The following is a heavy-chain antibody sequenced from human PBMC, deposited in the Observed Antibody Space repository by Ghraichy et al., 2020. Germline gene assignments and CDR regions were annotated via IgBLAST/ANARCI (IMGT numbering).Heavy chain of an antibody. D-gene: IGHD2-15*01. CDR2: ISYDGSNY. V-gene: IGHV3-30*18. J-gene: IGHJ4*02. CDR3: ANGRRYCSGGGCYEEAPEFDY. Sequence: GGSLRLSCAASEFTFSSYGMHWVRQAPGKGLEWVAVISYDGSNYYYADSVRGRFTISRDNSKNTLYLQMNSLRAEDTAVYYCANGRRYCSGGGCYEEAPEFDYWGQGTLVTVSS. CDR1: EFTFSSYG.